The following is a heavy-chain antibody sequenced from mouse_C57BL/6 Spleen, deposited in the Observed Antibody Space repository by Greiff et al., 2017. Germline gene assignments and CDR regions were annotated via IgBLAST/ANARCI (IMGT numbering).Heavy chain of an antibody. CDR2: INPNNGGT. CDR3: ASEGLLLRRDFDV. J-gene: IGHJ1*03. D-gene: IGHD1-1*01. CDR1: GYTFTDYN. Sequence: EVQGVESGPELVKPGASVKMSCKASGYTFTDYNMHWVKQSHGKSLEWIGYINPNNGGTSYNQKFKGKATLTVNKSSSTAYMELRSLTSEDSAVYYCASEGLLLRRDFDVWGTGTTVTVSS. V-gene: IGHV1-22*01.